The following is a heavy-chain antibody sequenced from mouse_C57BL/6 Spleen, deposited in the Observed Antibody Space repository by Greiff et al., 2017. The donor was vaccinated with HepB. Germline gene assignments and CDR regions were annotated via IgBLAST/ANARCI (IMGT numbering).Heavy chain of an antibody. V-gene: IGHV1-36*01. CDR3: ARSNYSNAYWYFDV. CDR1: GFTFTDYY. CDR2: VYPYNGGT. J-gene: IGHJ1*03. D-gene: IGHD2-5*01. Sequence: EVQLQQSGPVLVKPGPSVKISCKASGFTFTDYYMHWVKQSHGKSLEWIGLVYPYNGGTSYNQKFKGKATLTVETSSSTAYMELNSLTSDDSAVYYCARSNYSNAYWYFDVWGTGTTVTVSS.